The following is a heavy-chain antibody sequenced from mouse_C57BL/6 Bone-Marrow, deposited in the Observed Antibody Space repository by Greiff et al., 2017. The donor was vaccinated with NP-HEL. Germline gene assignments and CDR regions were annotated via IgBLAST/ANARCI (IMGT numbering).Heavy chain of an antibody. D-gene: IGHD1-1*01. CDR1: GYTFTSYW. CDR3: ARVLYYYGSSFYWYFDV. Sequence: QVQLQQPGAELVKPGASVKMSCKASGYTFTSYWITWVKQRPGQGLEWIGDIYPGSGSTNYNEKFKSKATLTVDTSSSPAYMQLSSLTSEDSAVYYCARVLYYYGSSFYWYFDVWGTGTTVTVSS. CDR2: IYPGSGST. J-gene: IGHJ1*03. V-gene: IGHV1-55*01.